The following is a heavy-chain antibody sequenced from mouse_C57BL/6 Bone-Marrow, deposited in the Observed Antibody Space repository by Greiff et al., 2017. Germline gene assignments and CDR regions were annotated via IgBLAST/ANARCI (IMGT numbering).Heavy chain of an antibody. Sequence: QVQLQQSGPGLVQPSQSLSITCTVSGFSLTSYGVHWVRQSPGKGLEWLGVIWRGGSTDYNAAFMSRLSITKDNSKSQVFFKMTSLQAYDTAIYYCAKNHYGSSYDYFDYWGQGTTLTVSS. CDR2: IWRGGST. CDR3: AKNHYGSSYDYFDY. CDR1: GFSLTSYG. V-gene: IGHV2-5*01. J-gene: IGHJ2*01. D-gene: IGHD1-1*01.